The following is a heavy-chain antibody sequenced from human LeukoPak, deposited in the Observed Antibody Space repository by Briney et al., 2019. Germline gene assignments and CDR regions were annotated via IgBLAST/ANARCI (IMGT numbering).Heavy chain of an antibody. J-gene: IGHJ4*02. V-gene: IGHV7-4-1*02. CDR2: INTDTGNP. CDR3: ARQGPGYCGTTSCYGVDY. Sequence: GASVKVSCKASGGTFTSSAMNWVRQAPGQGLEWMGWINTDTGNPTYAQGFTGRFVFSLDTSVSTAYLQISSLNAEDTAVYYCARQGPGYCGTTSCYGVDYWGQGTLVTVSS. D-gene: IGHD2-2*01. CDR1: GGTFTSSA.